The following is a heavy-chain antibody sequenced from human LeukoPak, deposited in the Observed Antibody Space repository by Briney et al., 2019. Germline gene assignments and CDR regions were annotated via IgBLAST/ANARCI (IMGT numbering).Heavy chain of an antibody. Sequence: RGSLRLSCAASGFTFSSYAMHWVRQAPGKGLEWVAVISYDGSNKYYADSVKGRFTISRDNSKNTLYLQMNSLRAEDTAVYYCARTSSSSEGAFDIWGQGTMVTVSS. V-gene: IGHV3-30-3*01. CDR2: ISYDGSNK. CDR3: ARTSSSSEGAFDI. CDR1: GFTFSSYA. J-gene: IGHJ3*02. D-gene: IGHD6-6*01.